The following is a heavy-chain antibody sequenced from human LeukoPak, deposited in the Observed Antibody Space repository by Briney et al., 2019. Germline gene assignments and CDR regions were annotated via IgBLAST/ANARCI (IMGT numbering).Heavy chain of an antibody. CDR1: GGPFTSWA. CDR2: IIPIFGTA. CDR3: ARAAYCGGDCYTFDY. J-gene: IGHJ4*02. D-gene: IGHD2-21*01. V-gene: IGHV1-69*01. Sequence: GSSVKVAGKASGGPFTSWAISWVRQAPGQGLEWMGGIIPIFGTANYAQKFQGRVTITADESTSTAYMELSSLRSEDTAVYYCARAAYCGGDCYTFDYWGQGTLVTVSS.